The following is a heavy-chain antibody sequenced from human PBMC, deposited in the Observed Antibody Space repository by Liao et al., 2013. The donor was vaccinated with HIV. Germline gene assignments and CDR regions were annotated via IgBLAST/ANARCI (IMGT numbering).Heavy chain of an antibody. D-gene: IGHD5-18*01. CDR1: GGSFSGYY. CDR3: TADFDY. CDR2: IYDSGST. Sequence: QVQLQQWGAGLLKPSETLSLTCAVYGGSFSGYYWSWIRQPPGKGLEWIGYIYDSGSTNYNPSLKSRVTISVDTSKNQFSLKLSSVTAADTAVYYCTADFDYWGQGTLVTVSS. J-gene: IGHJ4*02. V-gene: IGHV4-34*11.